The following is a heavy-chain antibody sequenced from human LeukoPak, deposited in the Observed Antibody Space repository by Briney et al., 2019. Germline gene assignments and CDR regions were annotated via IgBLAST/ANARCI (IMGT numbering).Heavy chain of an antibody. CDR2: INSDGSSL. CDR3: ARDYAYSNYYYGYFYGMDV. D-gene: IGHD4-11*01. Sequence: PGGSLRLSCAASGFTFSDYWMHWVRQAPGKGLVLVSRINSDGSSLSYADSVKGRLTISRDNAKNALYLQMNSLRAEDTAVYYCARDYAYSNYYYGYFYGMDVWGQGTTVTVSS. V-gene: IGHV3-74*01. CDR1: GFTFSDYW. J-gene: IGHJ6*02.